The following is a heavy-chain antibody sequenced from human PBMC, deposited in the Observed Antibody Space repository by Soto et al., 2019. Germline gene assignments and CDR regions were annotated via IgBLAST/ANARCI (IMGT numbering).Heavy chain of an antibody. D-gene: IGHD5-12*01. CDR1: GGSISSSSYY. CDR3: ARRKSGYSGYIDY. CDR2: IYYSGST. J-gene: IGHJ4*02. V-gene: IGHV4-39*01. Sequence: SETLSLTCTVSGGSISSSSYYWGWIRQPPGKGLEWIGSIYYSGSTYYNPSLKSRVTISVDTPKNQFSLKLSSVTAADTAVYYCARRKSGYSGYIDYWGQGTLVTVSS.